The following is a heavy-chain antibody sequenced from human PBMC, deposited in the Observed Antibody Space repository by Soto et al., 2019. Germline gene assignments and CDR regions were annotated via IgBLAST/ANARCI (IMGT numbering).Heavy chain of an antibody. D-gene: IGHD3-16*01. V-gene: IGHV3-74*01. CDR1: GFTFSSYW. CDR3: TRDIGGKGEY. J-gene: IGHJ4*02. CDR2: IDEYGSTI. Sequence: EVQLVESGGGLVQPGGSLRLSCAASGFTFSSYWMHWVRQVPGKGLLWVSRIDEYGSTINYADSVKGRFTISRDNARNILYLEMNSLRAEDTALYYCTRDIGGKGEYWGPGTLVSVSS.